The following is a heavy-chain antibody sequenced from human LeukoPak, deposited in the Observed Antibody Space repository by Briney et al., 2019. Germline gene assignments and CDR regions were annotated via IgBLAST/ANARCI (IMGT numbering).Heavy chain of an antibody. CDR2: IYYSGST. D-gene: IGHD6-13*01. J-gene: IGHJ6*02. Sequence: SETLSLTCTVSGGSISSYYWSWIRQPPGKGLEWVGYIYYSGSTNYNPSLKSRVTISVDTSKNQFSLKLSSVTAADTAVYYCARVRAYSSSWYSRDYGMDVWGQGTTVTVSS. CDR1: GGSISSYY. CDR3: ARVRAYSSSWYSRDYGMDV. V-gene: IGHV4-59*01.